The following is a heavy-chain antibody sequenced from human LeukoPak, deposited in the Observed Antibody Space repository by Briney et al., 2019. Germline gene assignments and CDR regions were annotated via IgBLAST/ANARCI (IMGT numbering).Heavy chain of an antibody. Sequence: SETLSLTCTVSGYSISSGYYWGWIRQPPGKGQEWIGSIYHSGSTYYNPSLKSRVTISVDTSKNQFSLKLSSVTAADTAVYYCARESRDSRFFDYWGQGTLVTVSS. CDR2: IYHSGST. CDR1: GYSISSGYY. CDR3: ARESRDSRFFDY. D-gene: IGHD3-22*01. V-gene: IGHV4-38-2*02. J-gene: IGHJ4*02.